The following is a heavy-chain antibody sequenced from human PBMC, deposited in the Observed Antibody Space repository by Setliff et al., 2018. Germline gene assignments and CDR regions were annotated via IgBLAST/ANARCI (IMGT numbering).Heavy chain of an antibody. J-gene: IGHJ5*02. CDR2: INHRGST. Sequence: SETLSLTCAAYGGTFSDYYWTWIRQPPGKGLEWVGEINHRGSTTYNPSLKSRVTISVDTSKDQFSLKVISVTAADAAIYYCARGRNVAARLLDTWGQGSRVTVSS. CDR3: ARGRNVAARLLDT. V-gene: IGHV4-34*01. D-gene: IGHD6-6*01. CDR1: GGTFSDYY.